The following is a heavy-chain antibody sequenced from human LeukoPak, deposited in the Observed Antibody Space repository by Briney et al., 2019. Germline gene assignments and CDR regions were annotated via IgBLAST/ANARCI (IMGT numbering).Heavy chain of an antibody. CDR1: GYTFTTYY. J-gene: IGHJ4*02. CDR2: INPSGGST. V-gene: IGHV1-46*01. CDR3: ARYEGSGYDF. D-gene: IGHD5-12*01. Sequence: ASVEVSCKASGYTFTTYYMHWVRQAPGQGLEWMGIINPSGGSTSYAQKFQGRVTMTRDTSTSTVYMELSSLRSEDTAVYYCARYEGSGYDFWGQGTLVTVSS.